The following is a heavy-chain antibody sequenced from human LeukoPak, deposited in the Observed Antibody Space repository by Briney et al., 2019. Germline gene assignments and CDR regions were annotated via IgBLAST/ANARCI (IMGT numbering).Heavy chain of an antibody. CDR1: GFTFSIHW. D-gene: IGHD2-15*01. J-gene: IGHJ4*02. Sequence: GGSLRLSCAASGFTFSIHWMSWVRQAPGKGLEWVANIDRDGSKKYNVDSVKGRFTLSRDNAKNSLYLQMNSLRAEDTAVYYCARDFLEDTQWGQGTLVTVSS. CDR2: IDRDGSKK. V-gene: IGHV3-7*01. CDR3: ARDFLEDTQ.